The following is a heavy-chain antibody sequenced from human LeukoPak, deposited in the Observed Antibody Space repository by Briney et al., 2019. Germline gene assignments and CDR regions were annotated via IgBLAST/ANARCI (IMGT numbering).Heavy chain of an antibody. CDR1: GYTFTSYY. Sequence: GASVKVSCKASGYTFTSYYMHWVRQAPGQGLEWMGIINPSGGSTSYAQKFQGRVTMTRDTSTSTVYMELSSLRSEDTAVYYCARDPKAGYYDSSGYSSLGGLDYWGQGTLVTVSS. CDR3: ARDPKAGYYDSSGYSSLGGLDY. J-gene: IGHJ4*02. CDR2: INPSGGST. D-gene: IGHD3-22*01. V-gene: IGHV1-46*01.